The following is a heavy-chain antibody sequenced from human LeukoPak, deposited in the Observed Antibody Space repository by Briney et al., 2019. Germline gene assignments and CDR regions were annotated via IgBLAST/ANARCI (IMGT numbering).Heavy chain of an antibody. D-gene: IGHD3-22*01. CDR3: ARAYYYDSSGYYVHFDY. CDR2: IYPGDSDT. CDR1: GYSFTSYW. Sequence: GESLKISCKGAGYSFTSYWIGWVRQMPGKGLEWMGIIYPGDSDTRYSPSFQGQVTISADKSISTAYLQWSSLKASDTGMYYCARAYYYDSSGYYVHFDYWGQGTLVTVSS. J-gene: IGHJ4*02. V-gene: IGHV5-51*01.